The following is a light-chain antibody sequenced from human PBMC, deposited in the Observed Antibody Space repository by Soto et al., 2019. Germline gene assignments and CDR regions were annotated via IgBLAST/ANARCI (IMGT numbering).Light chain of an antibody. J-gene: IGLJ1*01. V-gene: IGLV2-14*01. CDR3: SSYTSSRTLV. CDR1: SSDVGGYNS. Sequence: QSALTQPASVSGSPGQSITISCTGTSSDVGGYNSVSWYQQHPGKAPKLMISEVSNRPSGVSNRFSGSKSGNTASLTISGLQAEDEADYYCSSYTSSRTLVFGTGTKVTVL. CDR2: EVS.